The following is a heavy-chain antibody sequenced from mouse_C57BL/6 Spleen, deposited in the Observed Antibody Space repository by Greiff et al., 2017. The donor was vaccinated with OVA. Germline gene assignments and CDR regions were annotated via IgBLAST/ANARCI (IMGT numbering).Heavy chain of an antibody. Sequence: EVQLQQSGPVLARPGASVKMSCKTSGYTFTSYWMHWVKQRPGQGLEWIGAIYPGNSDTSYNQKFKGKAKLTAVTSASTAYMELSSLTNEDSAVYYCTRGYSLLYFDYWGQGTTLTVSS. V-gene: IGHV1-5*01. J-gene: IGHJ2*01. CDR1: GYTFTSYW. D-gene: IGHD1-2*01. CDR3: TRGYSLLYFDY. CDR2: IYPGNSDT.